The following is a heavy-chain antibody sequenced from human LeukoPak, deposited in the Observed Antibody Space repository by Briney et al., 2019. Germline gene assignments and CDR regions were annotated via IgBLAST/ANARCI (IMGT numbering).Heavy chain of an antibody. V-gene: IGHV3-23*01. J-gene: IGHJ4*02. CDR3: TKDWSASY. Sequence: GGSLRLSCAASGFTFSNFAMTWVRQAPGKGLQWVSAIRENGDGRYYAGSVKGRFTISRDNSRNMLYLQMNSLRAEDTALYYCTKDWSASYWGQGTLVTVSS. CDR1: GFTFSNFA. CDR2: IRENGDGR.